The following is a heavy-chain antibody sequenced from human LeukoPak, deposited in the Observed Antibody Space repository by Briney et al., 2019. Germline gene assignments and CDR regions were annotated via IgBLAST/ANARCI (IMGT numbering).Heavy chain of an antibody. Sequence: GGSLGLSCAASGFIVSNNYMSWVRQAPGKGLEWVSVIYGGGSTFYSDSVKGRFTISRDNSKNTLYLQMNSLRAEDTAVYYCARGRGSPFDYWGQGTLVTVSS. CDR1: GFIVSNNY. J-gene: IGHJ4*02. CDR2: IYGGGST. V-gene: IGHV3-66*01. D-gene: IGHD5-12*01. CDR3: ARGRGSPFDY.